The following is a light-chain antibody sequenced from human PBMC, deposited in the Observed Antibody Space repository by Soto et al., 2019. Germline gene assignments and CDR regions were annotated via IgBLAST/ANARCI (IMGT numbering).Light chain of an antibody. CDR1: QSVSSNY. Sequence: FVLTQSPGTLSLSPGERATLSCWASQSVSSNYLAWYQQKPGQAPRLLIYGASSRATGIPDRFSGSGSGTDFTLTIRRLEPEDFAVYYCQLYGSSYPWTFGQGTKVDIK. CDR2: GAS. V-gene: IGKV3-20*01. J-gene: IGKJ1*01. CDR3: QLYGSSYPWT.